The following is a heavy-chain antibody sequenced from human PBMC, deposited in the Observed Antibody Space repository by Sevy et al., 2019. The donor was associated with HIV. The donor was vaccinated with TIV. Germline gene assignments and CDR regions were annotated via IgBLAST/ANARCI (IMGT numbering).Heavy chain of an antibody. Sequence: SETLSLTCTVSGGAISSSSYYWGWIHQPPGKGLEWIGSIYYSGSTSYNPSLKSRVTISVDTSKNQFSLKLSSVTAADTAVYYCARQGEQQLVRLYFQHWGQGTLVTVSS. J-gene: IGHJ1*01. V-gene: IGHV4-39*01. CDR3: ARQGEQQLVRLYFQH. CDR1: GGAISSSSYY. D-gene: IGHD6-13*01. CDR2: IYYSGST.